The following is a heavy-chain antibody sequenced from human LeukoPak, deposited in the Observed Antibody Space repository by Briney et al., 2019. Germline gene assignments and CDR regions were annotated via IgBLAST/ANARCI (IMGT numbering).Heavy chain of an antibody. V-gene: IGHV3-15*01. CDR2: IKSKADGETI. CDR3: TTGRAFDI. Sequence: GGSLTLSCAGSGFTFSNAWMNWVRQAPGKGPDWVGRIKSKADGETIDYAAPVKGRFTVSRDDSKNTVYLQMNSLKTEDTALYYCTTGRAFDIWGQGTMVTVSS. CDR1: GFTFSNAW. J-gene: IGHJ3*02.